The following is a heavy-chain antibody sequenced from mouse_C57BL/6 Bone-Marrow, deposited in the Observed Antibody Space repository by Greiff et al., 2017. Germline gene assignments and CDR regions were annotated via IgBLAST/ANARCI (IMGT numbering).Heavy chain of an antibody. CDR1: GYTFTSSG. CDR2: IYPRSGNT. J-gene: IGHJ4*01. Sequence: VQLVESGAELARPGASVKLSCKASGYTFTSSGISWVKQRTGQGLEWIGEIYPRSGNTYYNEQFKGKATLTADKSSSTAYMELRSLTSEDSAVYFCAKTAQATFPYAMDYWGQGTSVTVSS. D-gene: IGHD3-2*02. CDR3: AKTAQATFPYAMDY. V-gene: IGHV1-81*01.